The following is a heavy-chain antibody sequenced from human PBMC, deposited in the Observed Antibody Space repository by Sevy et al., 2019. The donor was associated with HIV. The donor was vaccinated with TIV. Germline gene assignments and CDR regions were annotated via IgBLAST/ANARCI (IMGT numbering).Heavy chain of an antibody. CDR1: EFRLSNYA. J-gene: IGHJ4*02. CDR3: AKDLYYDNSLFDY. D-gene: IGHD3-22*01. CDR2: ISGSGGSS. Sequence: GGSLRLSCVASEFRLSNYAMNWVRQAPGKGLEWVSGISGSGGSSYYADSVKGRFTISRDNSENTLYLQMNSLRAEDTAMYYCAKDLYYDNSLFDYWGQGILVTVSS. V-gene: IGHV3-23*01.